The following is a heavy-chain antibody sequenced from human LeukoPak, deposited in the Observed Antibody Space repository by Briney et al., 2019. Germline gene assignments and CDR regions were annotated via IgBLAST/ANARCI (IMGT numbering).Heavy chain of an antibody. CDR1: GYTFTGYY. J-gene: IGHJ5*02. CDR3: AREWGIPVAGRPYNWFDP. CDR2: INPNSGST. D-gene: IGHD6-19*01. Sequence: GSVKLSCTASGYTFTGYYMDWVRQAPGQGLGWIGWINPNSGSTNYAQTFQGRVTMTRDMSISTAYLELSRLKSDDTAVYYCAREWGIPVAGRPYNWFDPWGQGTLVTVSS. V-gene: IGHV1-2*02.